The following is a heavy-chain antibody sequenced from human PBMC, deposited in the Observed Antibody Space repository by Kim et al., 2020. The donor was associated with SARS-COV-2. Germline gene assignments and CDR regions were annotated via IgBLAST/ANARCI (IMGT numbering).Heavy chain of an antibody. CDR3: AREALSSSWYAYDAFDI. D-gene: IGHD6-13*01. J-gene: IGHJ3*02. CDR2: TYYRSKWYN. V-gene: IGHV6-1*01. Sequence: SQTLSLTCAISGDSVSSNSAAWNWIRQSPSRGLEWLGRTYYRSKWYNDYAVSVKSRITINPDTSKNQFSLQLNSVTPEDTAVYYCAREALSSSWYAYDAFDIWGQGTMVTVSS. CDR1: GDSVSSNSAA.